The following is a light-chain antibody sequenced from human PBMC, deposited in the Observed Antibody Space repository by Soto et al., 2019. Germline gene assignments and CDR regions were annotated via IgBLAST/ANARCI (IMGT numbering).Light chain of an antibody. V-gene: IGKV1-5*01. CDR3: QQYNSYSGT. CDR1: QSISSW. J-gene: IGKJ1*01. Sequence: DIQMTQSPSPLSASVGDRVTITCPASQSISSWLAWYQQKPGKAPRLLIYDASSLESGVPSRFSGSGSGTECTLTISSLQPDDVATCYCQQYNSYSGTFGQGTKVDI. CDR2: DAS.